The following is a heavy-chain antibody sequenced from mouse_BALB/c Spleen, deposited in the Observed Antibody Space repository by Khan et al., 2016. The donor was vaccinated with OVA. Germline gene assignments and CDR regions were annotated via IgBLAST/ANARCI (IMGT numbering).Heavy chain of an antibody. CDR2: INPYNDGT. D-gene: IGHD2-4*01. Sequence: VQLQQSGPELVKPGASVKMSCKASGYTFTTYVIHWVKQRPGQGLEWIGYINPYNDGTKYNEKFKGKATLTSDKSSSTAYMELSSLTSEDSAVYYCARYEDTMIYAMDYWGQGTSVTVSS. V-gene: IGHV1S136*01. CDR1: GYTFTTYV. J-gene: IGHJ4*01. CDR3: ARYEDTMIYAMDY.